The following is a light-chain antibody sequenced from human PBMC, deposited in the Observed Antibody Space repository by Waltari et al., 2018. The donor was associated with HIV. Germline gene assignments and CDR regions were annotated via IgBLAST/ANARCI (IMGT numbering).Light chain of an antibody. V-gene: IGLV3-1*01. CDR2: EDS. CDR1: KLGQKY. Sequence: YELTQPPSVSVSPGQTATITCSGDKLGQKYAHWYQQKSGQSPVLLIYEDSKRRSGIPEQFSGSSSGDTATLTISGTQAEDEADYHCQAWDRSTVIFAGGTKLTVL. CDR3: QAWDRSTVI. J-gene: IGLJ2*01.